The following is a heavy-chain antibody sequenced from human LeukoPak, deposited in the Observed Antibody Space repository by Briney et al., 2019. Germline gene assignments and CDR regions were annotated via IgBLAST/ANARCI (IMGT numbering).Heavy chain of an antibody. V-gene: IGHV3-21*01. CDR2: ISSSSSYI. J-gene: IGHJ4*02. D-gene: IGHD3-9*01. CDR3: ARGLYEYYDILTGYPNNDY. Sequence: GGSLRLSCAASGFTFSSYSMNWVRQAPGKGLEWVSSISSSSSYIYYADSVKGRFTISRDNAKNSLYLQMNSLRAEDTAVYYCARGLYEYYDILTGYPNNDYWGQGTLVTVSS. CDR1: GFTFSSYS.